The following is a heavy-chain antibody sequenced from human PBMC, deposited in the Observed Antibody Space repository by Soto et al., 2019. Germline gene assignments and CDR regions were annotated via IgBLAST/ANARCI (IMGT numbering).Heavy chain of an antibody. V-gene: IGHV3-7*01. J-gene: IGHJ5*02. CDR2: INQDGRAA. D-gene: IGHD2-15*01. CDR1: GFTFSTYW. CDR3: ARDGGCRGGYTVGCNWFDP. Sequence: GGSLRLSCAASGFTFSTYWMSWVRQAPGKGLEWVANINQDGRAAWYADSVKGRFTISRDNAKNTLFLQMNSLRAEDTAVYYCARDGGCRGGYTVGCNWFDPWGQGTLVTVSS.